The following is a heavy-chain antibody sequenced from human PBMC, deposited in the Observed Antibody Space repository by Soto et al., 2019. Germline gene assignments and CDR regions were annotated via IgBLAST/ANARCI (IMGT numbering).Heavy chain of an antibody. Sequence: QVPLVQSGAEVKKPGASVKVSCKASGYTFTGYYMHWVRQAPGQGLEWMGWINPNSGGTNYAQKFQGRVTMTMDTAISTAYMELSRLRSDDTAVYYCARGALGDILTELGWFDPWGQGTLVTVSS. CDR2: INPNSGGT. D-gene: IGHD3-9*01. J-gene: IGHJ5*02. V-gene: IGHV1-2*02. CDR1: GYTFTGYY. CDR3: ARGALGDILTELGWFDP.